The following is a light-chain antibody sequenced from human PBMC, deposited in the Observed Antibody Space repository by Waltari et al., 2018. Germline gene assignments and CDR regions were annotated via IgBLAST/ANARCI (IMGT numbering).Light chain of an antibody. CDR3: QQSYSTWT. CDR1: QNIDSD. V-gene: IGKV1-39*01. J-gene: IGKJ1*01. CDR2: AAS. Sequence: DIQMTQSPSSLSASVGDRVTITCRASQNIDSDLNWYQQKPGKAPRLLIYAASSLQRGVPSRFSGSGSGTDFTLTVSSLQPEDFAIYYCQQSYSTWTFGQGTKVEIK.